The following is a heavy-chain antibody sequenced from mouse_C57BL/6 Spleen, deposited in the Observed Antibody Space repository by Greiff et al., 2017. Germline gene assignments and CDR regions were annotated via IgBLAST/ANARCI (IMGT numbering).Heavy chain of an antibody. CDR2: IHPNSGST. CDR1: GYTFTSYW. Sequence: QVQLKQPGAELVKPGASVKLSCKASGYTFTSYWMHWVKQRPGQGLEWIGMIHPNSGSTNYNEKFKSKATLTVDKSSSTAYMQLSSLTSEDSAVYYCARSGYGSSYYFDYWGQGTTRTVSS. CDR3: ARSGYGSSYYFDY. D-gene: IGHD1-1*01. V-gene: IGHV1-64*01. J-gene: IGHJ2*01.